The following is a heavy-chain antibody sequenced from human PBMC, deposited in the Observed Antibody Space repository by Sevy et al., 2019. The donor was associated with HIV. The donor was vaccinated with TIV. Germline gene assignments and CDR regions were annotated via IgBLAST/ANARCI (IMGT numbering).Heavy chain of an antibody. J-gene: IGHJ3*02. CDR2: ISSSSNTI. D-gene: IGHD1-20*01. V-gene: IGHV3-48*02. CDR3: ARDDLIGNAFDI. CDR1: GFTFSGYT. Sequence: GGSLRLSCAASGFTFSGYTMNWVRQAPGKGLEWVSYISSSSNTIYYADSVKGRFTISRDNAKNSLFLQMNSLRDEDTAMYYCARDDLIGNAFDIWGQRTMVTVSS.